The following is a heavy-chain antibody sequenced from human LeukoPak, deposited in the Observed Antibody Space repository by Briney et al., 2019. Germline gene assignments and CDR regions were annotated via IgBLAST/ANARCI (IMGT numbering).Heavy chain of an antibody. D-gene: IGHD3-22*01. J-gene: IGHJ4*02. CDR3: AKDRVRYYDSSGYKPPTFDY. CDR1: GLTFSSYG. CDR2: ISGSGGST. Sequence: GGSLRLSCAASGLTFSSYGMSWVRQAPGKGLEWVSAISGSGGSTYYADSVKGRFTISRDNSKNTLYLQMNSLRAEDTAVYYCAKDRVRYYDSSGYKPPTFDYWGQGTLVTVSS. V-gene: IGHV3-23*01.